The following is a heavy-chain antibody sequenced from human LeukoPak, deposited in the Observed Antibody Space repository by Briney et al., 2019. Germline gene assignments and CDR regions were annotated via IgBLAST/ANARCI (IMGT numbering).Heavy chain of an antibody. V-gene: IGHV3-48*03. J-gene: IGHJ4*02. Sequence: PEGSLRLSCVASGFTFSSYEINWVRQAPGKGLEWVSYISSSGRTIYYADSVQGRFTISRDNAKNSLYLQMNSLRAEDTAVYYCARDPGQRDYGDYTYYFDYWGQGTLVTVSS. CDR2: ISSSGRTI. CDR1: GFTFSSYE. CDR3: ARDPGQRDYGDYTYYFDY. D-gene: IGHD4-17*01.